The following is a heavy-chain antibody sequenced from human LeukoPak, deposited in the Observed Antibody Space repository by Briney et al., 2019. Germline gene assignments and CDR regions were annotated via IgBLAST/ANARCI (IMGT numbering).Heavy chain of an antibody. Sequence: ASVKVSCKASGYTFTGYYMHWVRQAPGQGLEWMGWINPNSGGTNYAQKFQGRATMTRDTSISTAYMELSRLRSDDTAVYYCARSPSGLYSSGWFETYYFDYWGQGTLVTVSS. D-gene: IGHD6-19*01. CDR3: ARSPSGLYSSGWFETYYFDY. CDR2: INPNSGGT. CDR1: GYTFTGYY. J-gene: IGHJ4*02. V-gene: IGHV1-2*02.